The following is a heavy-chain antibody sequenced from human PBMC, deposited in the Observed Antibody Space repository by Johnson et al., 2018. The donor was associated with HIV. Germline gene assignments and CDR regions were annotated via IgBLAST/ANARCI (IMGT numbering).Heavy chain of an antibody. CDR2: ISYDGRNK. Sequence: QVQLVESGGGVVQPGRSRRLSCAASGFTFSSYAMNWVRQAPGKGLEWVAVISYDGRNKYYADSVNGRFTISRDNSKNTLSLQMNSPRVDDTAVYYCARDTVRGELELPDGFDIWGQGTMVTVSS. CDR1: GFTFSSYA. J-gene: IGHJ3*02. CDR3: ARDTVRGELELPDGFDI. V-gene: IGHV3-30*04. D-gene: IGHD1-7*01.